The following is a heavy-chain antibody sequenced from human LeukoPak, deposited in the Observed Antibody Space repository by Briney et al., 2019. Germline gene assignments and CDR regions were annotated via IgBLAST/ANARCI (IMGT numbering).Heavy chain of an antibody. J-gene: IGHJ3*02. Sequence: PSETLSLTCAVYGGSFSDYYWGWIRQPPGKGLEWIGSIFYSGSTYYSPSLRSRVTISLDTSRNQFSLKLNSVTAADTAVYYCAKSNGYGLVDIWGQGTMVTVSS. CDR1: GGSFSDYY. CDR3: AKSNGYGLVDI. CDR2: IFYSGST. D-gene: IGHD3-10*01. V-gene: IGHV4-34*12.